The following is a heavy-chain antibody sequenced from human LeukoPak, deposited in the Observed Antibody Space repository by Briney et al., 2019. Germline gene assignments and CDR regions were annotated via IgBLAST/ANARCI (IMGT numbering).Heavy chain of an antibody. CDR3: ARDRIIYGDYGDAFDI. V-gene: IGHV3-21*01. J-gene: IGHJ3*02. CDR1: GFTFSRYG. CDR2: ISSSSSYI. Sequence: GGSLRLSCAASGFTFSRYGMNWVRQAPGRGLEWVSSISSSSSYIYYADSLKGRFTISRDNAKNSLYLQMHSLRAEDTAVYFCARDRIIYGDYGDAFDIWGQGTMVTVSS. D-gene: IGHD4-17*01.